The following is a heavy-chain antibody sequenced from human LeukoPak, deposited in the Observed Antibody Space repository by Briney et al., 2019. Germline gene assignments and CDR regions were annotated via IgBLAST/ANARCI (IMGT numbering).Heavy chain of an antibody. CDR2: MYFSGTT. CDR1: GGSISAGSYY. V-gene: IGHV4-61*01. D-gene: IGHD1-7*01. J-gene: IGHJ5*02. CDR3: AREVYGELEWFDP. Sequence: SETLSLTCTVSGGSISAGSYYWSWIRQPPGKGLEWIGSMYFSGTTNYNPSLKSRVTISVDTSKNQFSLKLTSVTAADTAVYYCAREVYGELEWFDPWGQGTLVTVSS.